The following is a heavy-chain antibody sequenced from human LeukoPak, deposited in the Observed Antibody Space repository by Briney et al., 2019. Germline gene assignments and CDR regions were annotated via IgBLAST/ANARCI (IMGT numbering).Heavy chain of an antibody. D-gene: IGHD5-18*01. CDR3: ARSDTAMVTVDY. Sequence: PSETPSLTCTVSGGSISSYYWSWIRQPPGKGLEWIGYIYYSGRTNYNPSLKSRVTISVDTSKNQFSLKLSSVTAADTAVYYCARSDTAMVTVDYWGQGTLVTVSS. CDR2: IYYSGRT. V-gene: IGHV4-59*08. CDR1: GGSISSYY. J-gene: IGHJ4*02.